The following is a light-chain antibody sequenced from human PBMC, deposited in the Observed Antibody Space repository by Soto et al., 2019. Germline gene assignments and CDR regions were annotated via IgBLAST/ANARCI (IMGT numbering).Light chain of an antibody. CDR3: QQTYSTPLYT. J-gene: IGKJ2*01. CDR2: AVS. CDR1: QSIDSY. Sequence: EIQMTQSPSSLSASVGERVTITCLASQSIDSYLNWYQQKPGKAPKLLIYAVSNLQSGVPSRFSGSGSGTDFSLTVSSLQPEDSATYYCQQTYSTPLYTFGQGTKLEIK. V-gene: IGKV1-39*01.